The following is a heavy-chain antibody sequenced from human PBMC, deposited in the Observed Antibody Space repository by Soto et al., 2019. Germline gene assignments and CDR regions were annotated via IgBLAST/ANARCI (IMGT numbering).Heavy chain of an antibody. CDR2: IYYSGST. V-gene: IGHV4-61*01. CDR3: ARCSSGWSREDY. J-gene: IGHJ4*02. Sequence: SETLSLTCTVSGGSVSSGSYYWSWIRQPPGKGLEWIGYIYYSGSTNYNPSLKSRVTISVDTSKNQFSLKLSSVTAADTAVYYCARCSSGWSREDYWGQGTLVTVSS. CDR1: GGSVSSGSYY. D-gene: IGHD6-19*01.